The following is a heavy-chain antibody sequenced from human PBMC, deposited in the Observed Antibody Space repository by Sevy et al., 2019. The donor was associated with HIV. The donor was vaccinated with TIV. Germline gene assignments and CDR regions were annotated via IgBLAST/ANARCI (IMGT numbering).Heavy chain of an antibody. CDR1: GGSIKNYF. CDR3: ARESIGAVGDFDY. Sequence: SETLSLTCTVSGGSIKNYFWSWIRQPPGKGLEWIGYIYYSGSTNYNPSLKTRLTISLDTSKNQFSLNLSSVTAADTAVYYCARESIGAVGDFDYWGQGTLVTVSS. D-gene: IGHD6-13*01. CDR2: IYYSGST. V-gene: IGHV4-59*01. J-gene: IGHJ4*02.